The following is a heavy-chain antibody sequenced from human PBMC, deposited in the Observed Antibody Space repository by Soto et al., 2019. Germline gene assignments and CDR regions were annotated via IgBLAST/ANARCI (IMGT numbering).Heavy chain of an antibody. CDR2: IIPIFGTA. CDR3: ARGRGYSYGYFRFDP. J-gene: IGHJ5*02. V-gene: IGHV1-69*13. D-gene: IGHD5-18*01. Sequence: ASVKVSCKASGGTFSSYAISWVRQAPGQGLERMGGIIPIFGTANYAQKFQGRVTITADESTSTAYMELSSLRSEDTAVYYCARGRGYSYGYFRFDPWGQGTLVTVSS. CDR1: GGTFSSYA.